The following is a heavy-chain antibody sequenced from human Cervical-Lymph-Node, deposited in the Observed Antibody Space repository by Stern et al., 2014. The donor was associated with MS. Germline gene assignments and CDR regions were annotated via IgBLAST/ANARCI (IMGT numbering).Heavy chain of an antibody. V-gene: IGHV1-69*01. CDR1: GRTFSKFP. J-gene: IGHJ5*02. D-gene: IGHD6-13*01. Sequence: QVQLVQSGAEVTKPGSSVKDSCKASGRTFSKFPSSWVRQAPGQGLEWMEGIFPVFGTPTYAQEFRGRVTITADVSTSTVYMELSSLRSDDTAVYYCALSSETSDRWYSLGYDLWGQGTLVTVSS. CDR2: IFPVFGTP. CDR3: ALSSETSDRWYSLGYDL.